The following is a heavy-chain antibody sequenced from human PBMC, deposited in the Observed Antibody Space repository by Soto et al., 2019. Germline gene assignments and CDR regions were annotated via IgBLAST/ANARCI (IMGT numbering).Heavy chain of an antibody. CDR3: ARDGHGSGTTRLDY. Sequence: SETLSLTCAVYGGSFSGYYWSWIRQPPGKGLEWIGEINHSGSTNYNPSLKSRVTISVDTSKNQFSLKLSSVTAADTAVYYCARDGHGSGTTRLDYWGQGTLVTVSS. CDR1: GGSFSGYY. J-gene: IGHJ4*02. D-gene: IGHD3-10*01. CDR2: INHSGST. V-gene: IGHV4-34*01.